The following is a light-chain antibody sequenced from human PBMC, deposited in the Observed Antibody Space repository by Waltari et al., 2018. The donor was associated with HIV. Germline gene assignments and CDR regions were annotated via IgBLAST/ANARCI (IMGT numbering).Light chain of an antibody. Sequence: QSVLTQPPSVSAAPGQKVTISCSGSSSNIGNNYASWYQQIPGTAPKLLIYDNHKRPSGIPDRFSRSASGTSATLGITGLQTGDEADYYCGTWDSSLSAVVFGGGTKLTVL. J-gene: IGLJ2*01. CDR1: SSNIGNNY. V-gene: IGLV1-51*01. CDR3: GTWDSSLSAVV. CDR2: DNH.